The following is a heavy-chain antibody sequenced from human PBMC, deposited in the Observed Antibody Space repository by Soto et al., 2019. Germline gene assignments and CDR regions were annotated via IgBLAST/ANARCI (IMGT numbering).Heavy chain of an antibody. CDR3: ARIHLPGAAVDDVYYFDY. V-gene: IGHV4-61*08. D-gene: IGHD6-19*01. CDR2: IYYSGTT. Sequence: SETLSLTCTVSGGSVSSGAYRWSWIRQSPGKGLEWIGYIYYSGTTYYNPSLRGRVAISVDTSKNQFSLKVTSVTAADAAVYYCARIHLPGAAVDDVYYFDYWGQGTLVTVSS. CDR1: GGSVSSGAYR. J-gene: IGHJ4*02.